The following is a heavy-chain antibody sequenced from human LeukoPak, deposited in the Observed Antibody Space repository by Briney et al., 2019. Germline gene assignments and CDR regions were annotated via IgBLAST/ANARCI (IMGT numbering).Heavy chain of an antibody. CDR1: GDSVSSNSAA. CDR2: TYYRSKWYN. CDR3: ARDPSGSYSTFDYWYFDL. D-gene: IGHD1-26*01. V-gene: IGHV6-1*01. Sequence: SQTLSLTCAISGDSVSSNSAAWNWIRRSPSRGLEWLGRTYYRSKWYNDYAVSVKSRITINPDTSKNQFSLQLNSVTPEDTAVYYCARDPSGSYSTFDYWYFDLWGRGTLVTVSS. J-gene: IGHJ2*01.